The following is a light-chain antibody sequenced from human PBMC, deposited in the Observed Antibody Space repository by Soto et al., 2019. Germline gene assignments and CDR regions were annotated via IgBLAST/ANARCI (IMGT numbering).Light chain of an antibody. V-gene: IGLV1-51*01. Sequence: QSVLTQPPSVSVAPGQKVTISCSGSSSNLGSNYVSWYQQLPGTAPKLLIYDNNKRPSVIPDRFSGSKSGTSATLGITGLQTGDEADYYCGTWDSSLSAGVFGTGTKVTVL. CDR1: SSNLGSNY. CDR2: DNN. J-gene: IGLJ1*01. CDR3: GTWDSSLSAGV.